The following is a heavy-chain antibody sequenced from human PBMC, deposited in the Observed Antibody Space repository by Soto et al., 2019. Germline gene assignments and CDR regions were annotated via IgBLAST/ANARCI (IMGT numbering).Heavy chain of an antibody. V-gene: IGHV1-69*01. Sequence: QVQLVQSGAEVKKPGSSVKVSCKASGGTFSSYAISWVRQAPGQGLEWMGGIIPIFGTANYAQKFQGRVTITADESTSTAYMELSSLRSEDTAVYYCVREGVNMVRGHGYYFDYWGQGTLVTVSS. CDR2: IIPIFGTA. D-gene: IGHD3-10*01. CDR3: VREGVNMVRGHGYYFDY. J-gene: IGHJ4*02. CDR1: GGTFSSYA.